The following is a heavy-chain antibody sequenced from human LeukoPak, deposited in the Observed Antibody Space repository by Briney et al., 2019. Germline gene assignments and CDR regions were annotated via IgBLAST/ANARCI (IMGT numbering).Heavy chain of an antibody. V-gene: IGHV1-8*01. CDR2: MNPKSGNT. CDR3: ARGGGYYDSSGKYYIDALDL. CDR1: GYTFTSYD. Sequence: ASVKVSCKASGYTFTSYDINWVRQATGQGLEWMGWMNPKSGNTGYAQRFQGRVTMTRDTSISTSYMELSGLRSDDTAVYYCARGGGYYDSSGKYYIDALDLWGQGTMVTVSS. D-gene: IGHD3-22*01. J-gene: IGHJ3*01.